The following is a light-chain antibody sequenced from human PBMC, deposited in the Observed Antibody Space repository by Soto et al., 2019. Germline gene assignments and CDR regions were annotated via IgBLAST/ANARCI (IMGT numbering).Light chain of an antibody. V-gene: IGKV3-20*01. CDR1: QSVSSNY. CDR2: GAS. CDR3: QQYYSTPPT. J-gene: IGKJ1*01. Sequence: ESVLTQSPGTLSLSPGERATLSCRASQSVSSNYLAWYQQKPGQAPRLLIYGASTRASGIPDRFSGSGSGTDFTLTISSLQAEDVAVYYCQQYYSTPPTFGQGTKVDIK.